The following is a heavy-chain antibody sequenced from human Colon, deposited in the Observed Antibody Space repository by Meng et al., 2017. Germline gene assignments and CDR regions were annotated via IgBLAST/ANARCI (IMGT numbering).Heavy chain of an antibody. Sequence: QGQVPGSGPRLVRPSETSSLRCTFSGGSGSSPSFAWSWIRQTPGKGLEWIGYVYYTGSANYNPSLKSRVTISVDTSKNHFSLNLTSVTAADTAVYYCARGRGSYSSIDFWGQGTLVTVSS. CDR2: VYYTGSA. CDR3: ARGRGSYSSIDF. D-gene: IGHD1-26*01. J-gene: IGHJ4*02. CDR1: GGSGSSPSFA. V-gene: IGHV4-61*03.